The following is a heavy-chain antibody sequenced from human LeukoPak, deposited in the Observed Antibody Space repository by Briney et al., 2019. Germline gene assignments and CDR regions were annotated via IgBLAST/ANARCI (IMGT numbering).Heavy chain of an antibody. CDR1: GFSFTMYG. D-gene: IGHD6-19*01. CDR2: ISTDGNNE. J-gene: IGHJ4*02. V-gene: IGHV3-30*18. CDR3: AKDQIGWAPGYVSGPLDQ. Sequence: GRPLRLSCAASGFSFTMYGIHWVRQAPGKGLEWVAVISTDGNNEYYANSVKGRFTISRDNSKNTVYLQMTSLRTEDTAVYYCAKDQIGWAPGYVSGPLDQWGQGTLVTVSS.